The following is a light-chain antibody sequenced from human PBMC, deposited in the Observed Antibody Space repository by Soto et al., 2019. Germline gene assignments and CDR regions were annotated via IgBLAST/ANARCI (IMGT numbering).Light chain of an antibody. CDR1: QSVSSN. Sequence: EVVMTHSPDTLSVSPGERATLSCRASQSVSSNLAWYQQKLGQAPRLLIYGASTRATGISARISGSGSGTDLTLTISSLQSEDFPIYYCQQYNNWQRTVGQGTKVDIK. J-gene: IGKJ1*01. CDR3: QQYNNWQRT. V-gene: IGKV3-15*01. CDR2: GAS.